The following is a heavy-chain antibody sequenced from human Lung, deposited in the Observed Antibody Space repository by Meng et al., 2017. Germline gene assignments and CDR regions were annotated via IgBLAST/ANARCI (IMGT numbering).Heavy chain of an antibody. J-gene: IGHJ4*02. D-gene: IGHD4-11*01. CDR2: INHSGST. CDR3: ARGPTTMAHDFDY. V-gene: IGHV4-34*01. Sequence: QVQLQQWREGLLKPSETLSLTCVVSGGSFSDYYWSWIRQPPGKGLEWIGEINHSGSTNYNPSLESRATISVDTSQNNLSLKLSSVTAADSAVYYCARGPTTMAHDFDYWGQGTLVTVSS. CDR1: GGSFSDYY.